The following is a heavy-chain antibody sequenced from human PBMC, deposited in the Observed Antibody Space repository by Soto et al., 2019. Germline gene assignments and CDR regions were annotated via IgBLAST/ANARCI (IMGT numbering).Heavy chain of an antibody. CDR1: GYTFINYG. CDR2: ISAYNGDK. J-gene: IGHJ6*02. CDR3: ARDGPHIPAVGDV. Sequence: QVYLVQSGPEVKKPGASVKVSCKASGYTFINYGVSWVRQAPGQGLEWMGWISAYNGDKKYAQNVQGRVTLTTDTSTSTAYMEMRTLRSDDTTAYYCARDGPHIPAVGDVWGQGTTVTVSS. V-gene: IGHV1-18*01. D-gene: IGHD6-13*01.